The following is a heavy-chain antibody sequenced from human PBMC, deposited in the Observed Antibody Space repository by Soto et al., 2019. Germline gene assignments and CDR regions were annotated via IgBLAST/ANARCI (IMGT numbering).Heavy chain of an antibody. V-gene: IGHV1-18*01. Sequence: ASVKVSCKASGYTFTSYGISWVRQAPGQGLEWMGWISAYNGNTNYAQKFQGRVTITADESTSTAYMELSSLRSEDTAVYYCARETTPVRFDPWGQGTLVTVSS. CDR1: GYTFTSYG. D-gene: IGHD4-4*01. CDR2: ISAYNGNT. J-gene: IGHJ5*02. CDR3: ARETTPVRFDP.